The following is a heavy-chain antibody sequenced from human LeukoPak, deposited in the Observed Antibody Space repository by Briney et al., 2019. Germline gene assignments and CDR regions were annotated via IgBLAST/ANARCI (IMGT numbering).Heavy chain of an antibody. D-gene: IGHD3-10*01. Sequence: PGGSLRLYCAASGFSFNTYAMHWVRQAPGKGLEWVSVIYSGGSTYYADSVKGRFTISRDNSKNTLYLQMNSLRAEDTAVYFCATGERMVRGDGVDYWGQGTLVTVSS. CDR2: IYSGGST. CDR3: ATGERMVRGDGVDY. V-gene: IGHV3-66*01. J-gene: IGHJ4*02. CDR1: GFSFNTYA.